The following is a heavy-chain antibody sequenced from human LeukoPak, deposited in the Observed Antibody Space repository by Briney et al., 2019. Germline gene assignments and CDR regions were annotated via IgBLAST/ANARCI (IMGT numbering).Heavy chain of an antibody. V-gene: IGHV6-1*03. D-gene: IGHD1-26*01. CDR1: GDSVSSNSAA. Sequence: SQTLSLTCAISGDSVSSNSAAWNWIRQSPSRGLEWLGRTYYRSKWYNDYAVSVKSLITINPDTSKNQFSLQLNSVTPEDTAVYYCARGARGGIVGATTFDYYYYMDVWGKGTTVTVSS. J-gene: IGHJ6*03. CDR3: ARGARGGIVGATTFDYYYYMDV. CDR2: TYYRSKWYN.